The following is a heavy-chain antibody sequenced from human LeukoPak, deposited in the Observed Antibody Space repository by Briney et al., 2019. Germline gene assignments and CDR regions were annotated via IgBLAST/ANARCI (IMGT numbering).Heavy chain of an antibody. J-gene: IGHJ4*02. CDR3: TTDRRGFGSPGAYYFDY. D-gene: IGHD1-26*01. CDR2: IKSKIDAETT. CDR1: GFTFSGFA. Sequence: GGSLRLSCAASGFTFSGFAMSWVRQAPGKGLEWVGRIKSKIDAETTDYAAPVKGRFTISRDDSKNTLYLQMNSLKTEDTAVYYCTTDRRGFGSPGAYYFDYWGQGSLVTVSS. V-gene: IGHV3-15*01.